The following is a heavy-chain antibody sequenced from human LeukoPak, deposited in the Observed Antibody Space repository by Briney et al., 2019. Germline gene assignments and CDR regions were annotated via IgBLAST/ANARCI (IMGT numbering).Heavy chain of an antibody. CDR3: ARDQSSGYRPYGDDY. D-gene: IGHD6-13*01. CDR2: ISSSGSTI. CDR1: GFTFSDYY. V-gene: IGHV3-11*01. Sequence: PGGSLRLSCAASGFTFSDYYMSWIRQAPGKGLEWVSYISSSGSTIYYADSVKGRFTISRDDAKNSLYLQMNSLRAEDTAVYYCARDQSSGYRPYGDDYWGQGTLVTVSS. J-gene: IGHJ4*02.